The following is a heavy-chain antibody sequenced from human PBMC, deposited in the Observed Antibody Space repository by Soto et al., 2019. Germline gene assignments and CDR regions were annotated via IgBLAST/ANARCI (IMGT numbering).Heavy chain of an antibody. CDR1: GLTFSSYA. J-gene: IGHJ4*02. D-gene: IGHD3-22*01. V-gene: IGHV3-30-3*01. Sequence: QVQLVESGGGVVQPGRSLRLSCAASGLTFSSYAMHWVRQAPGKGLEWVAVISYDGSNKYYADSVKGRFTISRDNSKNTLYLQMNSLRAEDTAVYYCARERRMIVVVILDYWGQGTLVTVSS. CDR2: ISYDGSNK. CDR3: ARERRMIVVVILDY.